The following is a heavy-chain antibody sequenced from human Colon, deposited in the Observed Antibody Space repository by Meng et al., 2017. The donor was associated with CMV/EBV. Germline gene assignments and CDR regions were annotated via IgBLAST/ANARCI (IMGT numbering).Heavy chain of an antibody. V-gene: IGHV1-69*02. CDR1: GVSFVTYS. CDR2: IIPILGLT. Sequence: SVKVSCKASGVSFVTYSLTWLRQAPGQGLEWMGRIIPILGLTHLSQKFRDRVTITANMSTTTAYMELTILTSQDTAVYFCASDNLNRLTSSPFYNFYGLDLWGQGTTVTVSS. D-gene: IGHD3-9*01. J-gene: IGHJ6*02. CDR3: ASDNLNRLTSSPFYNFYGLDL.